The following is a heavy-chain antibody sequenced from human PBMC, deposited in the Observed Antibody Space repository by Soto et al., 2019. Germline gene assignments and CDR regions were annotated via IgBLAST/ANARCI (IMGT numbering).Heavy chain of an antibody. CDR1: GGSISSGGYS. V-gene: IGHV4-30-2*01. J-gene: IGHJ5*02. D-gene: IGHD3-3*01. CDR3: ARSFAYNWFDP. Sequence: SETLSLTCAVSGGSISSGGYSWSWIRQPPGKGLEWIGYIYHSGSTYYNPSLKSRVTISVDRSKNQFSLKLSSVTAADTAVYYCARSFAYNWFDPWGQGTLVTVSS. CDR2: IYHSGST.